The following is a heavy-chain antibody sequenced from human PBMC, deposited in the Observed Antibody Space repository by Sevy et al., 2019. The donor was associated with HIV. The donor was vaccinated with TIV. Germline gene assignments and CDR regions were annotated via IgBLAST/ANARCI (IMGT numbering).Heavy chain of an antibody. CDR3: ARDLYYYDSSGYPYYYYYYGMDV. Sequence: SETLSLTCTVSGGSISSYYWSWIRQPPGKGLEWIGYIYYSASTNYNPSLKSRVTISVETSKNQFSLKLSSVTAADTAVYYCARDLYYYDSSGYPYYYYYYGMDVWGQGTTVTVSS. CDR1: GGSISSYY. CDR2: IYYSAST. D-gene: IGHD3-22*01. V-gene: IGHV4-59*01. J-gene: IGHJ6*02.